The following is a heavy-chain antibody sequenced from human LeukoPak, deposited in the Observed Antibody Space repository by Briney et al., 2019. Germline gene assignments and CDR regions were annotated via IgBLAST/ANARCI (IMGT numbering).Heavy chain of an antibody. D-gene: IGHD2-8*02. V-gene: IGHV3-33*06. J-gene: IGHJ6*03. CDR3: AKELLGGVVLSDYMDV. CDR1: GFTFSSYG. Sequence: GGSLRLSCAASGFTFSSYGMHWVRQAPGKGLEWVAVIWYDGSNKYYADSVKGRFTISRGNSKNTLYLQMNSLRAEDTAVYYCAKELLGGVVLSDYMDVWGKRTTVTVSS. CDR2: IWYDGSNK.